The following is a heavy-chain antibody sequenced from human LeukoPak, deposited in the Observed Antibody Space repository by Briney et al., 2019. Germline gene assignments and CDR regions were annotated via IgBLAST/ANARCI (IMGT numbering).Heavy chain of an antibody. V-gene: IGHV3-30*12. Sequence: PGGSLRLSCAASGFTFRNSDMHWVRQAPGKGPEWVAFIQADGGNKYYADSVKGRFTISRDNSKNTLYLQMNSLRAEDTAVYYCARRAGAYSHPYDYWGQGTLVTVSS. D-gene: IGHD4/OR15-4a*01. CDR3: ARRAGAYSHPYDY. CDR2: IQADGGNK. CDR1: GFTFRNSD. J-gene: IGHJ4*02.